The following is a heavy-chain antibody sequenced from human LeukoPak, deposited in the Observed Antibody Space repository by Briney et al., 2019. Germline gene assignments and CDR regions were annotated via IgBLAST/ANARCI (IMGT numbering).Heavy chain of an antibody. J-gene: IGHJ3*02. D-gene: IGHD3-22*01. CDR3: ARGHDYYDSSGFDAFDI. CDR1: GGSISSYY. CDR2: IYYSGST. Sequence: SETLSLTCTVSGGSISSYYWSWIRQPPGKGLEWIGYIYYSGSTNYNPSLKSRVTISVDTSKNQFSLNLSSVTAADTAVYYCARGHDYYDSSGFDAFDIWGQGTMVTVSS. V-gene: IGHV4-59*01.